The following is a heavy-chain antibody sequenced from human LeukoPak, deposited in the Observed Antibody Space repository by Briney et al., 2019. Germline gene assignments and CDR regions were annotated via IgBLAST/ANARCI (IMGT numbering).Heavy chain of an antibody. D-gene: IGHD3-22*01. CDR2: ISFSGGST. J-gene: IGHJ4*02. CDR3: AKAQPGYYDSTGYYIDY. V-gene: IGHV3-23*01. CDR1: GFTFSSYA. Sequence: GGSLRLSCAASGFTFSSYAMSWVRQAPGKGLEWVSLISFSGGSTYYADSVKGRFTISRDNSRNTLYLQMNSLRAEDTAVYYCAKAQPGYYDSTGYYIDYWGQGTLVTVSS.